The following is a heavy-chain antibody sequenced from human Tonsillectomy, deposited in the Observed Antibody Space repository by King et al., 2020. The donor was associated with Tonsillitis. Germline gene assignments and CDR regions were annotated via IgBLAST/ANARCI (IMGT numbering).Heavy chain of an antibody. CDR2: ISAFNANT. V-gene: IGHV1-18*01. D-gene: IGHD3-3*01. J-gene: IGHJ6*04. Sequence: VQLVESGAEVKKPGASVQVSCKASGYTFTSYGISWVRQAPGQGLEWMGWISAFNANTNYAQKLQGRVTMTTDTSTSTAYMELRSLRSDDTAVYYCVRISVVGYYDFWSGSPQGMDVWGEGTTVTVSS. CDR3: VRISVVGYYDFWSGSPQGMDV. CDR1: GYTFTSYG.